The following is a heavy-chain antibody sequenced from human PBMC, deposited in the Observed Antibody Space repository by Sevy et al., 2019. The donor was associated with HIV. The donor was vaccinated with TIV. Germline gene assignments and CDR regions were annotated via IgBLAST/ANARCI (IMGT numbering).Heavy chain of an antibody. D-gene: IGHD3-22*01. CDR1: GFTFGNYA. CDR2: ISGSGSTT. J-gene: IGHJ4*02. V-gene: IGHV3-23*01. Sequence: GGCLRLSCAASGFTFGNYAMNWVRQTPGKGLEWVSYISGSGSTTYYAEYLKGRFTVSRDNSQNTLYLQMSSLRAEDTAIYYCAKDTRGYYRPIDYWGQGTLVTVSS. CDR3: AKDTRGYYRPIDY.